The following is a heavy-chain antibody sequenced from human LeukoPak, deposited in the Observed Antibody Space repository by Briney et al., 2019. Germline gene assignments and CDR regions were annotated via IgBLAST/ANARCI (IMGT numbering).Heavy chain of an antibody. CDR3: ARGREGVDFWSGYSSSYYYYMDV. J-gene: IGHJ6*03. CDR2: INHSGST. V-gene: IGHV4-34*01. D-gene: IGHD3-3*01. CDR1: GGSFSGYY. Sequence: SETLSLXCAVYGGSFSGYYWSWIRQPPGKGLEWIGEINHSGSTNYNPSLKSRVTISVDTSKNQFSLKLSSVTAADTAVYYCARGREGVDFWSGYSSSYYYYMDVWGKGTTVTVSS.